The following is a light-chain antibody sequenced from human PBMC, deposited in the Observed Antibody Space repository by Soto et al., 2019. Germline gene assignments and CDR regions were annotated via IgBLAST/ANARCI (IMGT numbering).Light chain of an antibody. CDR3: SSYAGGNNPFV. J-gene: IGLJ1*01. CDR2: EVS. CDR1: SSDVGGYNY. Sequence: QSVLTQPPSASVSPGQSVTISCTGTSSDVGGYNYVSWYQQHPGKAPKLMISEVSKRPSGVPDRFSGSKSGNTASLTVSGLQAEDEADYYCSSYAGGNNPFVFGTGTKVTVL. V-gene: IGLV2-8*01.